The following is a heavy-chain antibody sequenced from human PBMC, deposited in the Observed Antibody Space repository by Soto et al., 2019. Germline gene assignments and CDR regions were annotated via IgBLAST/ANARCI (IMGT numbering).Heavy chain of an antibody. CDR3: ATAGRYDILTGYQGYFDY. D-gene: IGHD3-9*01. Sequence: GASVKVSCKVSGYTLTELSMHWVRQAPGKGLEWMGGFDPEDGETIYAQKFQGRVTMTEDTSTDTAYMELSSLRSEDTAVYYCATAGRYDILTGYQGYFDYWGQGTLVTVSS. CDR1: GYTLTELS. V-gene: IGHV1-24*01. J-gene: IGHJ4*02. CDR2: FDPEDGET.